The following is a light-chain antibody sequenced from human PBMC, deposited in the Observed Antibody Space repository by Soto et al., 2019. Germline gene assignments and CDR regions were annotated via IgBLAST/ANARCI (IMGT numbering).Light chain of an antibody. Sequence: EIVLTQSPGTLSLSPGERATLSCRASQSISSSYLAWYQQKPGQAPRLLIYGASSRATGIPGRFSGSGSGTDFTLTISRLEPEDSAVYYCQQHDSSPRTFGQGTKVEI. V-gene: IGKV3-20*01. CDR3: QQHDSSPRT. J-gene: IGKJ1*01. CDR2: GAS. CDR1: QSISSSY.